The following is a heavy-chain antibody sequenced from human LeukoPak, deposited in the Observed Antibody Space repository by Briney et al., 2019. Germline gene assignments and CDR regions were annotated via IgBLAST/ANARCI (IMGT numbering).Heavy chain of an antibody. D-gene: IGHD4-17*01. V-gene: IGHV3-48*01. J-gene: IGHJ6*03. CDR3: ARVRHGDVYGDMDV. Sequence: GGSLRLSCAASGFTFSSYSMNWVRQAPGKGLEWVSYISSSSSTIYYADSVKGRFTISRDNAKNSLYLQMNSLRAEDTAVYYCARVRHGDVYGDMDVWGKGTTVTVSS. CDR2: ISSSSSTI. CDR1: GFTFSSYS.